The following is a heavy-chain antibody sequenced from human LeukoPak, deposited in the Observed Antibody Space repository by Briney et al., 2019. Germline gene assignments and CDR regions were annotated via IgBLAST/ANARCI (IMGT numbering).Heavy chain of an antibody. Sequence: PSETLSLTCTGSGVSISSYYWSWLRQPPGKGLEWVGYIYYSGSTNYNPSLKSRVTISVDTSKNQFSLKLSSVTAADTAVYYCARSYSGYDLAFFDYWGQGTLVTVSS. CDR3: ARSYSGYDLAFFDY. CDR2: IYYSGST. J-gene: IGHJ4*02. D-gene: IGHD5-12*01. V-gene: IGHV4-59*01. CDR1: GVSISSYY.